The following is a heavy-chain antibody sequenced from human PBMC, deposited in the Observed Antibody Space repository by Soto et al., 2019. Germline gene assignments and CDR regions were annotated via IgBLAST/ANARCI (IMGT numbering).Heavy chain of an antibody. CDR2: IIPIFGTA. Sequence: SVKVSCKASGGTFSSYAISGVRQAPGQGLEWMGGIIPIFGTANYAQKFQGRVTITADKSTSTAYMELSSLRSEDTAGYYCARSGLYCSGGSGCVSPYWFDPWGQGTLVTVSS. J-gene: IGHJ5*02. D-gene: IGHD2-15*01. CDR3: ARSGLYCSGGSGCVSPYWFDP. V-gene: IGHV1-69*06. CDR1: GGTFSSYA.